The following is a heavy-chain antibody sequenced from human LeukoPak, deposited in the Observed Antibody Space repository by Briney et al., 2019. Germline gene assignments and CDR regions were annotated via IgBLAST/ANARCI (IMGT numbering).Heavy chain of an antibody. CDR2: VHISGST. CDR1: GGSISSRSYC. D-gene: IGHD3-10*01. CDR3: ARLTRSMVRGVIRDY. Sequence: PSETLSLTCTVSGGSISSRSYCWSWIRQPAGKGLEWIGHVHISGSTNYNSSLKSRVTISVDTSKNQFSLKLSSVTAADTAVYYCARLTRSMVRGVIRDYWGQGTLVTVSS. V-gene: IGHV4-61*09. J-gene: IGHJ4*02.